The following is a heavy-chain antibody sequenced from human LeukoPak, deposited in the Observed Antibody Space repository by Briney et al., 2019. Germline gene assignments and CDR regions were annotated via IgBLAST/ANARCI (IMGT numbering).Heavy chain of an antibody. CDR1: GFTFSSYS. D-gene: IGHD6-19*01. CDR2: ISSSSSYI. Sequence: GGSLRLSCAASGFTFSSYSMNWVRQTPGKGLEWVSSISSSSSYIYYADSVKGRFTISRDNAKNSLYLQMNSLRAEDTAVYYCARDSYSSGWNFDYWGQGTLVTVSS. V-gene: IGHV3-21*01. CDR3: ARDSYSSGWNFDY. J-gene: IGHJ4*02.